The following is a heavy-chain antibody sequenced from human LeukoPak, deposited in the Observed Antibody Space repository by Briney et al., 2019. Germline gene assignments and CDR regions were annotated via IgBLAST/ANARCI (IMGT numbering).Heavy chain of an antibody. D-gene: IGHD1-20*01. CDR1: GFTFSSYS. J-gene: IGHJ4*02. CDR3: ARKETDITGTNDY. Sequence: GGSLRLSCAVSGFTFSSYSMHWVRQAPGKGLEWISYISSSSSTIYYADSVKGRFTISRDNAKNSLYLQMNSLRAEDTAVYYCARKETDITGTNDYWGQGTLVTVSS. V-gene: IGHV3-48*01. CDR2: ISSSSSTI.